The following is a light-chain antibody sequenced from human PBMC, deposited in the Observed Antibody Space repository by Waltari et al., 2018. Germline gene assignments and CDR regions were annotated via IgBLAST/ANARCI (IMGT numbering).Light chain of an antibody. J-gene: IGKJ1*01. CDR2: RAS. CDR1: QSIYSTY. CDR3: QQYGSSPRT. V-gene: IGKV3-20*01. Sequence: EIVLTQSPGTLSLSPGERATLPCRASQSIYSTYLAWYQQQPGQAPRLLIHRASNRANGVPDRFSGSGSGTDFTLTISRLEPEDFAVFYCQQYGSSPRTFGQGTTVEIK.